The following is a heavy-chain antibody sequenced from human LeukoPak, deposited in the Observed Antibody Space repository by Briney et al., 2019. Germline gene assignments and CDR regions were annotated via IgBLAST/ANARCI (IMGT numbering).Heavy chain of an antibody. CDR1: GFTVSNNY. V-gene: IGHV3-21*01. Sequence: GGSLRLSRTASGFTVSNNYISWVRQAPGKGLEWVSSISSSSSYIYYADSVKGRFTISRDNAKNSLYLQMNSLRAEDTAVYYCARLLYSGYDFFPFDYWGQGTLVTVSS. CDR2: ISSSSSYI. CDR3: ARLLYSGYDFFPFDY. J-gene: IGHJ4*02. D-gene: IGHD5-12*01.